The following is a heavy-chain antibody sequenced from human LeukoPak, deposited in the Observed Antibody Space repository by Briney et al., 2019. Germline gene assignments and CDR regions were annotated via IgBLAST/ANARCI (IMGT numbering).Heavy chain of an antibody. D-gene: IGHD3-22*01. V-gene: IGHV4-38-2*01. CDR2: VYYSGST. CDR1: DYSISSGGY. CDR3: ARNDSSGYFDY. J-gene: IGHJ4*02. Sequence: PSETLSLTCAVSDYSISSGGYWGWIRQPPGKGLEWIGSVYYSGSTHYSPSLKSRVTISVDTSKNQFSLKLRSVTAADTALYYCARNDSSGYFDYWGRGTLVTVSS.